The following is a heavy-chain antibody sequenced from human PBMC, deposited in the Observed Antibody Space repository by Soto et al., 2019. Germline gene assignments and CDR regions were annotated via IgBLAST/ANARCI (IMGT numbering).Heavy chain of an antibody. CDR2: IIPTFGTP. D-gene: IGHD3-9*01. CDR3: ASERSAQYFGV. V-gene: IGHV1-69*06. CDR1: GGTFSSHG. J-gene: IGHJ4*02. Sequence: QVQLVQSGTVVQRRGSSVKVSCQASGGTFSSHGMAWVRQAPGQGLEWMGGIIPTFGTPTYAPKFQGRVTITADKSTNTAYMELSSLRSEDTGVYYCASERSAQYFGVWGEGSL.